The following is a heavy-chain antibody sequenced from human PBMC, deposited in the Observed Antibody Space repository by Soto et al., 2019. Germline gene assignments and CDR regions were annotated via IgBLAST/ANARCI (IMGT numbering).Heavy chain of an antibody. J-gene: IGHJ4*02. Sequence: GASVKVSCKASGYTFTSYAMHWVRQAPGQRLEWMGWINAGNGNTKYSQKFQGRVTITRDTSASTAYLQMSSLRIEDSAVYYCTGAESPDTAYFSLYWGQGTPVTVSS. CDR2: INAGNGNT. CDR3: TGAESPDTAYFSLY. D-gene: IGHD7-27*01. V-gene: IGHV1-3*01. CDR1: GYTFTSYA.